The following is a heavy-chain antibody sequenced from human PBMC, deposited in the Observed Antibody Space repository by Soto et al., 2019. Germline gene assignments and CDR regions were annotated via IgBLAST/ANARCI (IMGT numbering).Heavy chain of an antibody. CDR3: ARLHGYCISTSCYGYYGMDV. Sequence: SETLSLTCTVSGGSISSSSYYWGWIRQPPGKGLEWIGSISNRGSTYYNTSLKSRVTMSVDTSKNQFSLKLSDLTAANTAVYYCARLHGYCISTSCYGYYGMDVWGQGTTVT. CDR2: ISNRGST. J-gene: IGHJ6*02. CDR1: GGSISSSSYY. V-gene: IGHV4-39*01. D-gene: IGHD2-2*01.